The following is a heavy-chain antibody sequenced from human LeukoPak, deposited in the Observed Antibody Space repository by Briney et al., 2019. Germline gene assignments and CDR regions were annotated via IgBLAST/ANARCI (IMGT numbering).Heavy chain of an antibody. Sequence: PGGSLRLSCAASGFTFSSYAMGWVRQAPGKGLEWVSAITASGGNTYYADSVKGRFTISRDNSKNTLYLQVNSLRAEDTAVYYCAKGNGYSYGRYYFVYWGQGTLVTVSS. V-gene: IGHV3-23*01. CDR2: ITASGGNT. D-gene: IGHD5-18*01. CDR3: AKGNGYSYGRYYFVY. CDR1: GFTFSSYA. J-gene: IGHJ4*02.